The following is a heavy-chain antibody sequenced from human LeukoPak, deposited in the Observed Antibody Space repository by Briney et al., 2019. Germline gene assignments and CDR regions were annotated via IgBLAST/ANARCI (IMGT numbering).Heavy chain of an antibody. D-gene: IGHD6-13*01. CDR2: INHSGST. V-gene: IGHV4-34*01. Sequence: SETLSLTCAVYGGSFSGYYWSWIRQPPGKGLECVGEINHSGSTNYNPSLKSRVTISVDTSKNQFSLKLSSVTAADTAVYYCARGHSSSWYAPGWFDPWGQGTLVTVSS. CDR3: ARGHSSSWYAPGWFDP. J-gene: IGHJ5*02. CDR1: GGSFSGYY.